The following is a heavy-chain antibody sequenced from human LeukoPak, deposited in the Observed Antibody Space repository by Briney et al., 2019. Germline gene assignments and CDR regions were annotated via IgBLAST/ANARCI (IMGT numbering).Heavy chain of an antibody. D-gene: IGHD5-12*01. CDR2: INTDSSSI. CDR1: GFNFRDYY. V-gene: IGHV3-11*06. J-gene: IGHJ4*02. Sequence: GGSLRLSCAASGFNFRDYYMSWIRQAPGKGLEWISHINTDSSSIHYADSMKGRFTISRDNAKNSLYLQMNSLRAEDTAVYYCARDRSGFSGYDFFDYWGQGTLVTVSS. CDR3: ARDRSGFSGYDFFDY.